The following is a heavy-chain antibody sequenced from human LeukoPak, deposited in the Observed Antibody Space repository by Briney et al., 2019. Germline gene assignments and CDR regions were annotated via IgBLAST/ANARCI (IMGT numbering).Heavy chain of an antibody. CDR2: ISPGSGTI. J-gene: IGHJ4*02. Sequence: PGESLRLSCATSGFSFSRRGMNWVRHPPGKGLEWVSYISPGSGTIYYAESVKGRFTVSRDDAKNSLFLQMNSLRAEDTAVYYCATTDSSSWYGAEFDYWGQGTLVTVSS. D-gene: IGHD6-13*01. CDR1: GFSFSRRG. V-gene: IGHV3-48*04. CDR3: ATTDSSSWYGAEFDY.